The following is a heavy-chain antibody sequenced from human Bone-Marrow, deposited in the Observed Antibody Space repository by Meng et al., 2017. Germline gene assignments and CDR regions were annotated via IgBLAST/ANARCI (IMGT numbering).Heavy chain of an antibody. J-gene: IGHJ2*01. D-gene: IGHD4-17*01. CDR2: IYHSGST. V-gene: IGHV4-4*02. CDR1: GCSISSSKL. Sequence: QVGVPESGPGLVKPSGTLSLTLAVSGCSISSSKLWSWVRQPPGKGLEWIGEIYHSGSTNYNPSLKSRVTISVDKSKNQFSLKLSSVTAADTAVYYCASLYGDSSVWYLDLWGRGTLVTVSS. CDR3: ASLYGDSSVWYLDL.